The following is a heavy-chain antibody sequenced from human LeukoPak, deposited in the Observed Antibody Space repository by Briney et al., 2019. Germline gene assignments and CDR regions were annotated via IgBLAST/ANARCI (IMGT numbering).Heavy chain of an antibody. J-gene: IGHJ4*02. Sequence: GGSLRLSCAASGFTFSSYGMHWVRQAPGKGLEWVAVISYDGSNKYYEDSVKGRFTISRDNSKNTLYLQMNSLRAEDTAVYYCATLPTYYDSSGSKGAIDYWGQGTLVTVSS. CDR3: ATLPTYYDSSGSKGAIDY. CDR1: GFTFSSYG. V-gene: IGHV3-30*03. D-gene: IGHD3-22*01. CDR2: ISYDGSNK.